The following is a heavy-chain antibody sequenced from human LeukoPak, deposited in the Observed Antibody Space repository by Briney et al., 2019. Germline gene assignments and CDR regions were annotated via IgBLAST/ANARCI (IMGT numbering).Heavy chain of an antibody. Sequence: SLRLSYAASGFTLSDYYMSWIRQAPGKGLEWVSYISSSGSTIYYADSVKGRFTISRDNPKNSLYLQMNSLRAEDRAVYYCARGGGTSCLLGYCIGGSRYWGQGALVTVSS. CDR1: GFTLSDYY. J-gene: IGHJ4*02. D-gene: IGHD2-15*01. V-gene: IGHV3-11*04. CDR3: ARGGGTSCLLGYCIGGSRY. CDR2: ISSSGSTI.